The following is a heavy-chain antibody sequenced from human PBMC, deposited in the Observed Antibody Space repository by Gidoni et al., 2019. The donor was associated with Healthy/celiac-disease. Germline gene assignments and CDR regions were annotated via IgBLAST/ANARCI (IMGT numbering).Heavy chain of an antibody. CDR1: GGSFSGYY. D-gene: IGHD2-2*02. V-gene: IGHV4-34*01. J-gene: IGHJ6*02. CDR3: ARDIVVVPAAISYYYGMDV. CDR2: INHSGST. Sequence: QVQLQQWGAGLLKPSETLSLTCAVYGGSFSGYYWSWIRQPPGKGLEWIGEINHSGSTNYNPSLKRRVTISVDTSKNQFSLKLSSVTAADTAVYFCARDIVVVPAAISYYYGMDVWGQGTTVTVSS.